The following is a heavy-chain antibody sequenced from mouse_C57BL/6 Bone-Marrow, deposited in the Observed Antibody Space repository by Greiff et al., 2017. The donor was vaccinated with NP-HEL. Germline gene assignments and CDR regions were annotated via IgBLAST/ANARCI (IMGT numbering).Heavy chain of an antibody. Sequence: EVQLVESGPELVKPGASVKIPCKASGYTFTDYNMDWVKQSHGKSLEWIGDINPNNGGTIYNQKFKGKATLTVDKSSSTAYMELRRLTSENTAVYYCARTTGTYSPFAYWGQGTLVTVSA. CDR3: ARTTGTYSPFAY. V-gene: IGHV1-18*01. CDR1: GYTFTDYN. CDR2: INPNNGGT. D-gene: IGHD4-1*02. J-gene: IGHJ3*01.